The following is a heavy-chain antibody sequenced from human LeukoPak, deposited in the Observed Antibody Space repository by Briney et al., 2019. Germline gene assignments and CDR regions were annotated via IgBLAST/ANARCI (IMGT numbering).Heavy chain of an antibody. V-gene: IGHV3-23*01. D-gene: IGHD3-9*01. Sequence: GGSLRLSCAASGFTFSSYAMSWVRQAPGKGLEWVSAISGGGGSTYYADSVKGRFTISRDNSKNTLYLQMNSLRAEDTAVYYCAKDHYDILTGYYIPNWFDPWGQGTLVTVSS. J-gene: IGHJ5*02. CDR1: GFTFSSYA. CDR2: ISGGGGST. CDR3: AKDHYDILTGYYIPNWFDP.